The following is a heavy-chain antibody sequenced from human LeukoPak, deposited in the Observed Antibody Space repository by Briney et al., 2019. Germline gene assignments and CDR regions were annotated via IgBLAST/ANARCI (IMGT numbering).Heavy chain of an antibody. CDR2: IIPIFGTA. J-gene: IGHJ4*02. CDR1: GGTFSSYA. Sequence: SVKVSCKACGGTFSSYAISWVRQAPGQGLEWMGRIIPIFGTANYAQKFQGRVTITTDESTSTAYMELSSLRSEDTAVYYCARVVLTGYYNQYYFDYWGQGTLVTVSS. D-gene: IGHD3-9*01. V-gene: IGHV1-69*05. CDR3: ARVVLTGYYNQYYFDY.